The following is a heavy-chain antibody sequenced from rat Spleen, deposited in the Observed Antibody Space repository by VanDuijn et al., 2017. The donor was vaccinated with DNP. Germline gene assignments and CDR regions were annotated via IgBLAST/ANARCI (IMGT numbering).Heavy chain of an antibody. V-gene: IGHV5-25*01. D-gene: IGHD1-1*01. J-gene: IGHJ2*01. CDR3: TKYSGDYFDY. CDR2: ITSGGSNT. CDR1: GFTFSSFA. Sequence: EVQMVESGGGLVQPGRSLKLSCAASGFTFSSFAMAWVRQAPKKGLEWVATITSGGSNTYYPDSVKGRFTISRDNAKSTLYLQMDSLRSEDTATYYCTKYSGDYFDYWGQGVMVTVSS.